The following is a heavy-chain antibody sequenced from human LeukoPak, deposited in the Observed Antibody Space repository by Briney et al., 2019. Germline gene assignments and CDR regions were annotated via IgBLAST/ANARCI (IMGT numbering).Heavy chain of an antibody. Sequence: GGSLRLSCAASGFTFSSYAMHWVRQAPGKGLEWVAVISYDGSNKYYADSVKGRFTISRDNSKNTLYLQMNSLRAEDTAVYYCARSYDGFDIWGQGTMVTVSS. CDR3: ARSYDGFDI. CDR1: GFTFSSYA. V-gene: IGHV3-30-3*01. J-gene: IGHJ3*02. CDR2: ISYDGSNK.